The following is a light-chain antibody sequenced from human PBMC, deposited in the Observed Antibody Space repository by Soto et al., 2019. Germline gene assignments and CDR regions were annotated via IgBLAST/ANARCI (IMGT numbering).Light chain of an antibody. CDR2: KAS. CDR3: QQYNSYPLT. Sequence: DIQMTQSPSTLSASVGDRVTITCRASQSISSWLAWYQQKPGKAPKLLIYKASSLESGVPSRFSGSGSWTEFTLTISSLQPDDFATSYCQQYNSYPLTFGGGTKVEIK. CDR1: QSISSW. J-gene: IGKJ4*01. V-gene: IGKV1-5*03.